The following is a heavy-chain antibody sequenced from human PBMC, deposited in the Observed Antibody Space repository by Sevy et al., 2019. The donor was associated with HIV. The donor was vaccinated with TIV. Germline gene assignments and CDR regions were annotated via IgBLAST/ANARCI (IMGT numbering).Heavy chain of an antibody. V-gene: IGHV1-8*02. CDR2: MSPKSGNT. CDR3: GGGGSGAVWNYEYYYYGMDV. CDR1: GDTFTTYD. Sequence: ASVKVSCKASGDTFTTYDINWVRQATGQGLEWMGWMSPKSGNTGFAQKFQGRLTMTRDTSIRTSYMELSSLRSEDTAVYYYGGGGSGAVWNYEYYYYGMDVWGQGSTVTVSS. D-gene: IGHD1-7*01. J-gene: IGHJ6*02.